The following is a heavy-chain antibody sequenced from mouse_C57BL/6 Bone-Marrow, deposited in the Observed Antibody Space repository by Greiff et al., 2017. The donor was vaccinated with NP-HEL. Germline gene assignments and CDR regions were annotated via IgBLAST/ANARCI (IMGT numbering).Heavy chain of an antibody. D-gene: IGHD1-1*01. Sequence: VQLQQSGAELARPGASVKLSCKASGYTFTSYGISWVKQRTGQGLEWIGEIYPRSGNTYYNEKFKGKATLTADKSSSTAYMELRSLTSEDSAVYFCARDEVGYYYGSPDVWGTGTTVTVSS. V-gene: IGHV1-81*01. J-gene: IGHJ1*03. CDR3: ARDEVGYYYGSPDV. CDR1: GYTFTSYG. CDR2: IYPRSGNT.